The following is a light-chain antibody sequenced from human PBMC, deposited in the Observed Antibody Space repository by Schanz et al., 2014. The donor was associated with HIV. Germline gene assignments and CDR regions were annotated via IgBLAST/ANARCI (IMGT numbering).Light chain of an antibody. CDR2: NTE. CDR3: VLYLGGDMHWV. J-gene: IGLJ3*02. CDR1: SGSVSTSSY. Sequence: QAVVTQEPSFSVSPGGTVTLTCGLSSGSVSTSSYPTWYRQTPGQPPRPLIYNTETRSSGVPDRFSGSILGDKAALTITGAQADDESEYYCVLYLGGDMHWVFGGGTKLTVL. V-gene: IGLV8-61*01.